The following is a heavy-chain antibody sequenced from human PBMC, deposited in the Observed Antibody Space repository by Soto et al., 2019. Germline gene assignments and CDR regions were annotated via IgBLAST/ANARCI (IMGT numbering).Heavy chain of an antibody. D-gene: IGHD2-2*03. Sequence: QVQLVESGGGVVQPGRSLRLSCAASGFTFSSYAMHWVRQAPGKGLEWVAVISYDGSNKYYADSVKGRFTISRDNSKNTLYLQMNSLRAEDTAVYYCARSVEIVVGPAAPWFDPWGQGTLVTVSS. J-gene: IGHJ5*02. CDR1: GFTFSSYA. V-gene: IGHV3-30-3*01. CDR3: ARSVEIVVGPAAPWFDP. CDR2: ISYDGSNK.